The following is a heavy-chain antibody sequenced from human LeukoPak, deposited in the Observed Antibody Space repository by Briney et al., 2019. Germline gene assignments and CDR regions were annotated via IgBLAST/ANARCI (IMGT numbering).Heavy chain of an antibody. Sequence: PGGSLRLSCAASGFTFGNHVMHWVRQAPGKGLAWVSAIDWRGGTSAYAVSVSGRFTISRDGAHRYLYLHMNSLRPKDTAFYLCLRGQARETAGAAWDSHLDRWGLGTMVTVSS. CDR2: IDWRGGTS. CDR1: GFTFGNHV. J-gene: IGHJ5*02. V-gene: IGHV3-20*04. CDR3: LRGQARETAGAAWDSHLDR. D-gene: IGHD5-18*01.